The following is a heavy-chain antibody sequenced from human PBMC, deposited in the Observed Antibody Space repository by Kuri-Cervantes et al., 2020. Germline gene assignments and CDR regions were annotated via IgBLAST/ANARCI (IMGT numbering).Heavy chain of an antibody. D-gene: IGHD6-19*01. CDR1: GFTFSSYA. J-gene: IGHJ5*02. V-gene: IGHV3-23*01. CDR2: ISGSGGST. CDR3: AREGLVQGFDP. Sequence: GESLKISCAASGFTFSSYAMSWVRQAPGKGPEWVSAISGSGGSTYYADSVKGRFTISRDNAKNSLYLQMNSLRAEDTAVYYCAREGLVQGFDPWGQGTLVTVSS.